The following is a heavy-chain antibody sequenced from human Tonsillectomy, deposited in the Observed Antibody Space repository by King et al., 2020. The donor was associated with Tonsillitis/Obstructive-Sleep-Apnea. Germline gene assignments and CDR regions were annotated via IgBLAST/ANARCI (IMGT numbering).Heavy chain of an antibody. CDR1: GFSLSTSGVG. Sequence: TLKESGPTLVKPTQTLTLTCTFSGFSLSTSGVGVGWIRQPPGKALEWLALIYWDDDKRSSPSLKIRLTITKDTSKNQVVLTMTNMDPVDTATYYCAHGFSSSWSLGNWGQGTLVTVSS. CDR3: AHGFSSSWSLGN. V-gene: IGHV2-5*02. D-gene: IGHD6-13*01. J-gene: IGHJ4*02. CDR2: IYWDDDK.